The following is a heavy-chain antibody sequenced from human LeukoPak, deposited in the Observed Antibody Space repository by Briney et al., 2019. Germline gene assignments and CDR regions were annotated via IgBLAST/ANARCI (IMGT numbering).Heavy chain of an antibody. D-gene: IGHD6-19*01. CDR3: ARGRGFGGGSSGWYNNWFDP. J-gene: IGHJ5*02. Sequence: SETLSLTCTVSGGSISSYYWSWIRQPPGKGLEWIGYIYYSGSTNYNPSLKSRFTISVDPSNNQFSLKLSSVTAADTAVYYCARGRGFGGGSSGWYNNWFDPWGQGTLVTVSS. CDR1: GGSISSYY. V-gene: IGHV4-59*01. CDR2: IYYSGST.